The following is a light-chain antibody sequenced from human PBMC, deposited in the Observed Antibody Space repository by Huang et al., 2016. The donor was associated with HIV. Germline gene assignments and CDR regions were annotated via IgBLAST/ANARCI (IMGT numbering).Light chain of an antibody. CDR1: QNIDID. V-gene: IGKV1-39*01. Sequence: EIQTTQSPSSLSASVGDTVTITCRASQNIDIDLNWYQQRPGKAPKLLIYTASSLQTGVPSRFSGSGSGTDFTLTIDSLQPEDFATYYCLQSYSMFRTFGQGTKLDFK. CDR2: TAS. CDR3: LQSYSMFRT. J-gene: IGKJ2*01.